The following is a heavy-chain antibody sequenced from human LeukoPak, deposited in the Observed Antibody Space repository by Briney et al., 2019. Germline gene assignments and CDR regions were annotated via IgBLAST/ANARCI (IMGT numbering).Heavy chain of an antibody. CDR1: SGSLSSSY. V-gene: IGHV4-4*07. J-gene: IGHJ4*02. D-gene: IGHD4-17*01. Sequence: KPSETLSLTCTLSSGSLSSSYWSWIRQPAGKGLEWIGRVYTSGSTNYNPSLKSRVAMSVDTSKNQFSLKLSSVTAADTAVYYCARIATPWTTVTGIDYWGQGTLVTVSS. CDR3: ARIATPWTTVTGIDY. CDR2: VYTSGST.